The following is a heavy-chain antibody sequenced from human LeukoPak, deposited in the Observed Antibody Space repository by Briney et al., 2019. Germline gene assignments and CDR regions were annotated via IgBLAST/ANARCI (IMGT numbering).Heavy chain of an antibody. CDR1: GFTFSSYG. V-gene: IGHV3-30*02. J-gene: IGHJ6*03. Sequence: GGSLRLSCAASGFTFSSYGMHWVRQAPGKGLEWVAFIRYDGSNKYYADSVKGRFTISRDNSKNTLYLQMNSLRAEDTAVYYCAKGGMRTGRTYIDVWGKGTTVTISS. D-gene: IGHD3-16*01. CDR2: IRYDGSNK. CDR3: AKGGMRTGRTYIDV.